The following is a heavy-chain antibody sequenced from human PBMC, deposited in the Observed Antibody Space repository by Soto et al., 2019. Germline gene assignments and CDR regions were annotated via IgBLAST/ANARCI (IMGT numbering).Heavy chain of an antibody. CDR3: ARKDYYGSGCYYFDY. D-gene: IGHD3-10*01. CDR1: GYIFTNYP. Sequence: QVQLVQSGAELKNPGTSVKVSCKASGYIFTNYPIHWVPQAPGQRLEWMGWINAANGDTGYSQNCQGRVTFTRDTSASSVYMEMSSLTSEDTAIYYCARKDYYGSGCYYFDYWGQGTLVTVSS. CDR2: INAANGDT. V-gene: IGHV1-3*01. J-gene: IGHJ4*02.